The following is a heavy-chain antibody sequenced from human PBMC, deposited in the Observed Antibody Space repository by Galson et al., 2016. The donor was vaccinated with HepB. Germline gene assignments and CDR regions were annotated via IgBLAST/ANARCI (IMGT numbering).Heavy chain of an antibody. Sequence: SLRLSCAASGFTFSNYAMGWVRQAPGKGLEWVSVISSYTGTTDYADSVKGRFTISRDNSKNTLFLQMNSLRAEDTAIYYCAKDGAIYGSCTSTSCSSYSDYWGQGTLVTVSS. J-gene: IGHJ4*02. D-gene: IGHD2-2*01. V-gene: IGHV3-23*01. CDR2: ISSYTGTT. CDR3: AKDGAIYGSCTSTSCSSYSDY. CDR1: GFTFSNYA.